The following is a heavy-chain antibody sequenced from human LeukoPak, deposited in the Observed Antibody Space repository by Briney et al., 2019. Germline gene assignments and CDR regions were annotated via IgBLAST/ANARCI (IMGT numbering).Heavy chain of an antibody. CDR3: ARDLFFSDAGYSSGWRAEYFHH. CDR2: INGAGSST. D-gene: IGHD6-19*01. V-gene: IGHV3-74*01. CDR1: GLTFSSHW. J-gene: IGHJ1*01. Sequence: GGSLRLSCAASGLTFSSHWMHWVRQAPGKGLVWVSRINGAGSSTSYADSVKGRFTVSRDNAKNTLNLQMNSLRAEDTAVYYCARDLFFSDAGYSSGWRAEYFHHWGQGTLVTVSS.